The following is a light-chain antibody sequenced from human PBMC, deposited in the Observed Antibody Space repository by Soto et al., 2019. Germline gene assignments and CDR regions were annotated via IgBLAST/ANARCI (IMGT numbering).Light chain of an antibody. J-gene: IGKJ1*01. CDR2: GAS. CDR1: QSITTS. Sequence: EIVMTQSPATLSVSPGERITLSCRASQSITTSLAWYQQKPGQAPRLLIYGASTRATNVPARFSGSGSGTDFSLTISSLQPEDFATYYCRQSYSTLWTFGQGTKVDIK. V-gene: IGKV3-15*01. CDR3: RQSYSTLWT.